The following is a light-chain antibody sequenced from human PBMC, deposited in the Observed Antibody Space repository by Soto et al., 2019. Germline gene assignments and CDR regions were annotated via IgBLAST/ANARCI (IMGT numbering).Light chain of an antibody. CDR1: QTISNY. CDR3: QQSYNAPPWT. CDR2: AAS. J-gene: IGKJ1*01. Sequence: DIQMTQSPSSLSASVGDRVTITCRASQTISNYLNWYQQKPGKAPKLLIYAASSLQSGVPSRFSGSGSVTDFTLTITSLQPEDFATYYCQQSYNAPPWTFGQGTKVEIK. V-gene: IGKV1-39*01.